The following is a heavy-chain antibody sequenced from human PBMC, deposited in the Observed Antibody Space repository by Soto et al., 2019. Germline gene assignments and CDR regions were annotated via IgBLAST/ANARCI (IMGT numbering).Heavy chain of an antibody. CDR1: GYTFTSYY. D-gene: IGHD1-26*01. CDR3: ARASGSYPDEYYGMDV. J-gene: IGHJ6*02. CDR2: INPSDGST. V-gene: IGHV1-46*01. Sequence: ASLKVACKTSGYTFTSYYMHCVRHTTGQGLEWIGIINPSDGSTKYAQKFQGRVTITRDTSASTAYMELSSLRSEDTAVYYCARASGSYPDEYYGMDVWGQGTTVTV.